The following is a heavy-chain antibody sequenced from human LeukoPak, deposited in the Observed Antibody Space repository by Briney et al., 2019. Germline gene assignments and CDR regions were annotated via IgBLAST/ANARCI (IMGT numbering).Heavy chain of an antibody. CDR2: IYSGDYT. CDR1: DFTVSGTY. V-gene: IGHV3-53*01. Sequence: GGSLRLSCAVSDFTVSGTYFTWVRQAPGKGLEWVSIIYSGDYTYYADSVKGRFTISRDESTNTLYLQMNSLRADDTAVYYCASGSYYDTPIDSWGQGVLVTVSS. CDR3: ASGSYYDTPIDS. D-gene: IGHD1-26*01. J-gene: IGHJ4*02.